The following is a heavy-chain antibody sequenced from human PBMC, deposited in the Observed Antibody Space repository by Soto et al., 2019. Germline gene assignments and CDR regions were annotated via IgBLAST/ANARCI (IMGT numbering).Heavy chain of an antibody. CDR1: GGSISSGDYY. CDR2: IYYSGST. CDR3: ARVHYSNYIDY. D-gene: IGHD4-4*01. J-gene: IGHJ4*02. V-gene: IGHV4-30-4*01. Sequence: SETLSLTCTVSGGSISSGDYYWSWIRQPPGKGLEWIGYIYYSGSTYYNPSLKSRVTISVDTSKNQFSLKLSSVTAADTAVYSCARVHYSNYIDYWGQGTLVTVSS.